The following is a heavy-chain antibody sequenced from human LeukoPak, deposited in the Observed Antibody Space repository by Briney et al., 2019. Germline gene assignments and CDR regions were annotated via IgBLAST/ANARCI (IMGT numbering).Heavy chain of an antibody. D-gene: IGHD6-13*01. CDR1: GGSISTYY. V-gene: IGHV4-59*01. CDR2: IYYTGST. J-gene: IGHJ5*02. Sequence: SETLSLTCSVSGGSISTYYWSWIRQPPEKGLEWIGYIYYTGSTNYNPSLKSRVTIPVDTSKNQFFLNLRSVTAADTAVYYCARVPRIEAGATGDWFDPWGQGTVVTVSS. CDR3: ARVPRIEAGATGDWFDP.